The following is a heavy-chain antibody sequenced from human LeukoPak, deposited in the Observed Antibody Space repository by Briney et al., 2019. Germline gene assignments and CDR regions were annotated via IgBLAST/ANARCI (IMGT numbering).Heavy chain of an antibody. Sequence: GRSLRLSCAASGFTFNKYWMNWVRQAPGKGLEWLASIQQDGSETYYVDSVKGRFTISRDSARNSLSLQMNSLRAEDTAVYYCARGGNYALHYWGQGALVTVSS. J-gene: IGHJ4*02. CDR3: ARGGNYALHY. D-gene: IGHD1-26*01. CDR2: IQQDGSET. CDR1: GFTFNKYW. V-gene: IGHV3-7*05.